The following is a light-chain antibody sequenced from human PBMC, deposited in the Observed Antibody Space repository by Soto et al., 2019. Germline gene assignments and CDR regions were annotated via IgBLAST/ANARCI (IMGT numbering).Light chain of an antibody. V-gene: IGKV1-9*01. CDR3: QHLFDPPIP. Sequence: EIQLTQSPSYLSPSIGESVTITCRASQVISTSLAWYQVKPGKAPKLLIYAASTLESGVPSRFSATVSGTEFSLTITSLQPEDFAPYYCQHLFDPPIPFGQGTRLEIK. J-gene: IGKJ5*01. CDR1: QVISTS. CDR2: AAS.